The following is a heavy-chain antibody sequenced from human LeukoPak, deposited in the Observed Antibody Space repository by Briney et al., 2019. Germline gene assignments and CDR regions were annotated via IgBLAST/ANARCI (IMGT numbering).Heavy chain of an antibody. Sequence: SETLSLTCTVSGGSISSYYWSWIRQALGKGLEWIGNIYYSGGTNYNPSLRSRVAISIDTSKNQFSLNLSSVTAADTAVYYCARVSDTSGYFYHLDYWGQGTLVTVSS. J-gene: IGHJ4*02. CDR1: GGSISSYY. CDR3: ARVSDTSGYFYHLDY. CDR2: IYYSGGT. D-gene: IGHD3-22*01. V-gene: IGHV4-59*01.